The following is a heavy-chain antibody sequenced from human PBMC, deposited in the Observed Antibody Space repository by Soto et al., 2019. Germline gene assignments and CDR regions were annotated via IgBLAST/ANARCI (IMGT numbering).Heavy chain of an antibody. CDR2: ISAHNGNT. CDR3: ARGRYVDY. CDR1: GYTFTSYG. Sequence: QVHLVQSGAEVKKPGASVKVSCKASGYTFTSYGITWVRQAPGQGLEWMGWISAHNGNTDYAQKLQGRVIVTRDTSKSTAYMELRSRISDETAVYYCARGRYVDYWGKGALVTVSS. J-gene: IGHJ4*02. V-gene: IGHV1-18*01.